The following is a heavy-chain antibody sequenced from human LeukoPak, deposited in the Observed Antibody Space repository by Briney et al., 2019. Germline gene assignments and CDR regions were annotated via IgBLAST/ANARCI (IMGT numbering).Heavy chain of an antibody. V-gene: IGHV3-21*06. CDR3: VRAPATNEWRCMDY. D-gene: IGHD2-8*02. CDR1: GFTFSSHS. Sequence: PGGSLRLSCAASGFTFSSHSMTWVRQAPGKGLEWVSSITGSSTYIYYADSVKGRFTISRDNAKNSLYLQMNSLRAEDTGVYYCVRAPATNEWRCMDYWGQGTLVTVSS. J-gene: IGHJ4*02. CDR2: ITGSSTYI.